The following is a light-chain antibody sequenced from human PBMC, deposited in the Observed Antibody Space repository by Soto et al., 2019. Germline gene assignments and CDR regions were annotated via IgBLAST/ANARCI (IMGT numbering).Light chain of an antibody. CDR3: QQYNNWPRT. J-gene: IGKJ1*01. CDR1: QSVSSN. V-gene: IGKV3-15*01. Sequence: EIVMTQSPATLSVSPGETATLSCRASQSVSSNLAWYHQKPGQAPRLLIYDVFTRATGIPARFSGSGSGTEFTLTFTSLQSEDFAVYYCQQYNNWPRTFGQGTKVEIK. CDR2: DVF.